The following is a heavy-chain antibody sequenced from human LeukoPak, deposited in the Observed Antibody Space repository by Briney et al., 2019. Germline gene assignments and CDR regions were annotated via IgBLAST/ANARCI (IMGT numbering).Heavy chain of an antibody. CDR1: GFTFSNYG. CDR2: INEDGSDK. Sequence: GGSLRLSCAASGFTFSNYGMHWVRQAPGKGLEWVASINEDGSDKYYVDSVKGRLTISRDNAKNSLYLQMNSLRVDDTAVYHCGRYLRSTSGSIWGQGTLVTVS. D-gene: IGHD1-1*01. CDR3: GRYLRSTSGSI. V-gene: IGHV3-7*01. J-gene: IGHJ4*02.